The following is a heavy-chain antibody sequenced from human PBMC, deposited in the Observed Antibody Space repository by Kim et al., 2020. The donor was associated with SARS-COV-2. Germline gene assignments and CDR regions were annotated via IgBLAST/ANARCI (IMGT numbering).Heavy chain of an antibody. Sequence: SETLSLTCTVSGGSVSSGSYYWSWIRQPPGKGLEWIGYIYYSGSTNYNPSLKSRVTISVDTSKNQFSLKLSSVTAADTAVYYCASVCGGDCYSGGPPVNWFDPWGQGTLVTVSS. D-gene: IGHD2-21*02. CDR1: GGSVSSGSYY. CDR2: IYYSGST. CDR3: ASVCGGDCYSGGPPVNWFDP. V-gene: IGHV4-61*01. J-gene: IGHJ5*02.